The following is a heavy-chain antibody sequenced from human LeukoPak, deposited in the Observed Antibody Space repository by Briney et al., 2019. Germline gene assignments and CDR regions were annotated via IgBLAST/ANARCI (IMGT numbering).Heavy chain of an antibody. D-gene: IGHD2-15*01. J-gene: IGHJ3*02. Sequence: SETLSLTCAVYGGSFSGYFWSWIRQPPGKALEWIGEINHGGTTNYNLSLKSRVTIPVDTSKNQLSLRLTSVTAADTAVYYCARQPILVEPATEVSGQYAFDIWGPGTVVTVSS. V-gene: IGHV4-34*01. CDR3: ARQPILVEPATEVSGQYAFDI. CDR2: INHGGTT. CDR1: GGSFSGYF.